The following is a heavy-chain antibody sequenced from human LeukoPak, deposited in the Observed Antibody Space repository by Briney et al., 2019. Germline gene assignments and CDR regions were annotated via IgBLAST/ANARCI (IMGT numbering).Heavy chain of an antibody. CDR1: GYTFTGYY. CDR2: INPNSGGT. Sequence: ASVKLSRTASGYTFTGYYMDWVRQAPGQGLEWMGWINPNSGGTNYAQKFQGRVTMTRDTSISTAYMELSRLRSDDTAVYYCARVVVVAARSASYYFDYWGQGTLVTVSS. CDR3: ARVVVVAARSASYYFDY. V-gene: IGHV1-2*02. D-gene: IGHD2-15*01. J-gene: IGHJ4*02.